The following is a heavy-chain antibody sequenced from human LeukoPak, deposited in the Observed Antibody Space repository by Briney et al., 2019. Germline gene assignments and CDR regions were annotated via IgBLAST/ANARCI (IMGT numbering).Heavy chain of an antibody. CDR2: IYYSGST. D-gene: IGHD2-15*01. Sequence: PSETLSLTCTVSGGSISSSTYYWGWIRQPPGKGLEWIGSIYYSGSTFYNPSLKSRVTISVDTSNNHFSLKLSSVTAADTAVYYCARQGGGSYYFDYWGQGTLVTVSS. V-gene: IGHV4-39*01. J-gene: IGHJ4*02. CDR1: GGSISSSTYY. CDR3: ARQGGGSYYFDY.